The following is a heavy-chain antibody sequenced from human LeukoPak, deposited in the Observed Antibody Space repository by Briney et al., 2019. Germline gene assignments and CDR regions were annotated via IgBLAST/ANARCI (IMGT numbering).Heavy chain of an antibody. CDR2: IKQDGSEK. Sequence: GGSLRLSCAASGFTFSSYSMNWVRQAPGKGLEWVANIKQDGSEKYYVDSVKGRFTISRDNAKNSLYLQMNSLRAEDTAVYYCARPVLRYFDWLDFFDYWGQGTLVTVSS. J-gene: IGHJ4*02. CDR3: ARPVLRYFDWLDFFDY. D-gene: IGHD3-9*01. V-gene: IGHV3-7*01. CDR1: GFTFSSYS.